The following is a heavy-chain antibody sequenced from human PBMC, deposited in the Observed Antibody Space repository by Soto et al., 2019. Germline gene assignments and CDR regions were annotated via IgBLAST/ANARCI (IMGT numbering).Heavy chain of an antibody. CDR1: GGTFSSYT. CDR2: IIPILGIA. D-gene: IGHD2-15*01. V-gene: IGHV1-69*02. CDR3: ARSPIRCSGGSCYSTYDY. J-gene: IGHJ4*02. Sequence: QVQLVQSGAEVKKPGSSVKVSCKASGGTFSSYTISWVRQAPGQGLEWMGRIIPILGIANYALKFQGRVTITADKSTSTAYMELSSLRSEDTAVYYCARSPIRCSGGSCYSTYDYWGQGTLVTVSS.